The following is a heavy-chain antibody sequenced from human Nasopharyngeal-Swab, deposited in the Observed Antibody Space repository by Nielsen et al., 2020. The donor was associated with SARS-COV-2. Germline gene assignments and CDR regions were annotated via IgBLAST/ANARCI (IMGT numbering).Heavy chain of an antibody. CDR1: GFTFDDYA. V-gene: IGHV3-9*01. CDR2: ISWNSDNL. J-gene: IGHJ4*02. Sequence: SLKISCAASGFTFDDYAMHWVRQAPGKGLEWVSCISWNSDNLGYADSVKGRFTISRDNARNSLYLQMNSLRAEDSAVYYCARGDDTTDYYEPFDSWGQGTLVTVSS. CDR3: ARGDDTTDYYEPFDS. D-gene: IGHD3-22*01.